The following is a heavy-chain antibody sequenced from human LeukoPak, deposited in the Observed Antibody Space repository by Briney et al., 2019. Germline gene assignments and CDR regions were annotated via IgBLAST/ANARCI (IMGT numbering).Heavy chain of an antibody. V-gene: IGHV1-69*04. D-gene: IGHD6-13*01. CDR1: GGTFSSYA. Sequence: SVKVSCKASGGTFSSYAISWVRQAPGQGLEWMGRIIPILGIANYAQKYQGRVTITADKSTSTAYMELSSLRSEDTAVYYCARLASRIAAAAIDYWGQGTLVIVSS. J-gene: IGHJ4*02. CDR2: IIPILGIA. CDR3: ARLASRIAAAAIDY.